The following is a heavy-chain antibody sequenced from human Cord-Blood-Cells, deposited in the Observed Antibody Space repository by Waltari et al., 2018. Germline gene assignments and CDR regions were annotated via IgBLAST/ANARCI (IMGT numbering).Heavy chain of an antibody. CDR3: ATRSMVGMPGSDYYFDY. V-gene: IGHV3-23*01. CDR1: GFTFSSYA. D-gene: IGHD3-10*02. J-gene: IGHJ4*02. Sequence: EVQLLESGGGLVQPGGSLRLSCAASGFTFSSYAMSWVRQAPGQGLEWVSAVWGSGGRKESAYTWKGRFTISRDKTKNTLYLQMNSLRAEDTSVYYCATRSMVGMPGSDYYFDYWGQGTLVTVSS. CDR2: VWGSGGRK.